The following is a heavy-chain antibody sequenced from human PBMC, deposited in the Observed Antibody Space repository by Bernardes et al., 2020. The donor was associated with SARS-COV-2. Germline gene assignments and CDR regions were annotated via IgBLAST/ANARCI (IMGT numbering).Heavy chain of an antibody. V-gene: IGHV4-34*01. CDR3: ARGDKALEY. CDR1: GGSLISYY. Sequence: SETLSLTCAVHGGSLISYYWSWIRQPPGTGLEWIGQINHSGVTNYNPTLKSRVSISVDTSKNQFSLRLTYVTAADTAIYYCARGDKALEYWGQGTLVSVSS. CDR2: INHSGVT. J-gene: IGHJ4*02.